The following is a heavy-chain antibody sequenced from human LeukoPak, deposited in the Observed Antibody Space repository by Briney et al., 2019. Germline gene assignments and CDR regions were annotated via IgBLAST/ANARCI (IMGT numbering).Heavy chain of an antibody. CDR2: INPSGGST. CDR3: ARGGSGENSETNFDY. CDR1: GYTFTSYY. Sequence: ASVKVSCKASGYTFTSYYMHWVRQAPGQGLEWMGIINPSGGSTSYAQKFQGRVTMTRDTSTSTVYMELSSLRSEDTAVYYCARGGSGENSETNFDYWGQGTLVTVSS. V-gene: IGHV1-46*01. D-gene: IGHD5-12*01. J-gene: IGHJ4*02.